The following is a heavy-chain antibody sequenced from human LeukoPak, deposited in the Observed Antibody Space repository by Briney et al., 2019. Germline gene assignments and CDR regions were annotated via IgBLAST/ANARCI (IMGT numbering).Heavy chain of an antibody. V-gene: IGHV3-23*01. CDR2: ISGSGDSI. CDR3: AKGLHYYDSSGYNDAFDI. D-gene: IGHD3-22*01. CDR1: GFTFSSYA. Sequence: PGGSLRLSCAASGFTFSSYAMTWVRQAPGEGLEWVSVISGSGDSIYYADSVRGHFTISRDNSKNTLYLQMDSLRAEDTAVYYCAKGLHYYDSSGYNDAFDIWGQGTMVTVSS. J-gene: IGHJ3*02.